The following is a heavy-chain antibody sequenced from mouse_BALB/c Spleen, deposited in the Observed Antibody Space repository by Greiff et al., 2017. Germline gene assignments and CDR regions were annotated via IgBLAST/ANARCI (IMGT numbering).Heavy chain of an antibody. CDR2: ISNGGGST. CDR1: GFTFSSYT. V-gene: IGHV5-12-2*01. Sequence: EVHLVESGGGLVQPGGSLKLSCAASGFTFSSYTMSWVRQTPEKRLEWVAYISNGGGSTYYPDTVKGRFTISRDNAKNTLYLQMSSLKSEDTAMYYCARHLYGSSSYYAMDYWGQGTSVTVSS. D-gene: IGHD1-1*01. J-gene: IGHJ4*01. CDR3: ARHLYGSSSYYAMDY.